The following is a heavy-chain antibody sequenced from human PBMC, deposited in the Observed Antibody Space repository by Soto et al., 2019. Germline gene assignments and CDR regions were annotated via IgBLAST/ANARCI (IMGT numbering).Heavy chain of an antibody. CDR1: GYTFSSYD. V-gene: IGHV1-8*01. CDR2: MNPNSGDT. Sequence: QVQLVQSGAEVKKPGASVKVSCKASGYTFSSYDINWVRQATGQGLEWMGWMNPNSGDTNYAQKFQGRVTMTRNTSLATAYMELSSLRSEDTAVYYCAGGPDSPTPLVRGVNPDYSSYMDVCGEGTTVTVSS. D-gene: IGHD3-10*01. J-gene: IGHJ6*03. CDR3: AGGPDSPTPLVRGVNPDYSSYMDV.